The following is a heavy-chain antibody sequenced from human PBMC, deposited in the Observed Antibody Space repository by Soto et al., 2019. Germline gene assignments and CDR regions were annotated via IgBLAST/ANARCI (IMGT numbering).Heavy chain of an antibody. Sequence: ASVKVSCKASAYTFTSYFITWVRQAPGQGLEWMGWISAYNGNTNYAKMFQGRVTMTTDTSTTTAYMELRSLRSDDTAVYYCARQNYYSGLDVWGQGTTVTVSS. V-gene: IGHV1-18*01. CDR3: ARQNYYSGLDV. J-gene: IGHJ6*02. CDR1: AYTFTSYF. CDR2: ISAYNGNT.